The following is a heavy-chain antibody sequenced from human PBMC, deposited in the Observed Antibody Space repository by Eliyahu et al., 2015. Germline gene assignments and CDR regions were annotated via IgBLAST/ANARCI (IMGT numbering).Heavy chain of an antibody. Sequence: EVQLVESGGGXVKPGGSLRLSCXXSGFXFSSYSMNWVRQAPGKGLEWVSSISSSSSYIYYADSVKGRFTISRDNAKNSLYLQMNSLRAEDTAVYYCARGGYSSGSFDYWGQGTLVTVSS. CDR1: GFXFSSYS. V-gene: IGHV3-21*01. CDR2: ISSSSSYI. J-gene: IGHJ4*02. CDR3: ARGGYSSGSFDY. D-gene: IGHD6-19*01.